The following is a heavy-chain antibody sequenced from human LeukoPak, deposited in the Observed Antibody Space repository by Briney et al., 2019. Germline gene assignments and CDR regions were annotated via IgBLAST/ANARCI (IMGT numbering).Heavy chain of an antibody. Sequence: PGGSLRLSCTASGFTVSNYYMSWVRQAPGKGLEWVSAISGSGGSTYYADSVKGRFTISRDNSKNTLYLQMNSLRAEDTAVYYCAKGAGLMWYQLHYFDYWGQGTLVAVSS. CDR1: GFTVSNYY. J-gene: IGHJ4*02. D-gene: IGHD2-2*01. CDR2: ISGSGGST. CDR3: AKGAGLMWYQLHYFDY. V-gene: IGHV3-23*01.